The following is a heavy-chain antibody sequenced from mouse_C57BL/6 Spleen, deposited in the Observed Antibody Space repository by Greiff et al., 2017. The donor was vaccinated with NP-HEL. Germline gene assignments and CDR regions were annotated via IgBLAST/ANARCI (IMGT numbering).Heavy chain of an antibody. CDR3: ARVYGSSFYAMDY. Sequence: QVHVKQPGAELVKPGASVKMSCKASGYTFTSYWITWVKQRPGQGLEWIGDIYPGSGSTNYNEKFKSKATLTVDTSSSTAYMQLSSLTSEDSAVYYCARVYGSSFYAMDYWGQGTSVTVSS. V-gene: IGHV1-55*01. J-gene: IGHJ4*01. D-gene: IGHD1-1*01. CDR2: IYPGSGST. CDR1: GYTFTSYW.